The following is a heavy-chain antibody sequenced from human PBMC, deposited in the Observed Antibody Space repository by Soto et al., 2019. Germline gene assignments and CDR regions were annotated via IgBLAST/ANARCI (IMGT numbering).Heavy chain of an antibody. CDR1: ADTFTGYT. J-gene: IGHJ4*02. V-gene: IGHV1-69*08. CDR3: ARSRGSYYTNFDS. D-gene: IGHD3-10*01. Sequence: SVKVSCKASADTFTGYTVTWVRQAPGQGLEWVGRVIPILGASNFAQKFQGRVTISADKSADTAYMVLTGLTSEDTAVYYCARSRGSYYTNFDSWGQGTLVTVSS. CDR2: VIPILGAS.